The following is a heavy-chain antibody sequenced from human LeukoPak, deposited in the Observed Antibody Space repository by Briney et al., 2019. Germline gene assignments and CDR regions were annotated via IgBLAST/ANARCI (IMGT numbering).Heavy chain of an antibody. Sequence: ASVTVSCKASGYTFTGYYMHWVRQAPGQGLEWMGRINPNSGGTNYAQKFQGRVTMTRDTSISTAYMELSRLRSDDTAVYYCAIPRRFYDSSGYYSFDYWGQGTLVTVSS. D-gene: IGHD3-22*01. CDR2: INPNSGGT. CDR1: GYTFTGYY. J-gene: IGHJ4*02. CDR3: AIPRRFYDSSGYYSFDY. V-gene: IGHV1-2*06.